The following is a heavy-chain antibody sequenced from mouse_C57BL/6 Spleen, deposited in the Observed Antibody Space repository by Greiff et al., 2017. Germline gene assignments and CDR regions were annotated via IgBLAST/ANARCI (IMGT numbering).Heavy chain of an antibody. CDR3: ASLGDY. Sequence: EVQVVESGGDLVKPGGSLKLSCAASGFTFSSYGMSWVRQTPDKRLEWVATISSGGSYTNYPDSVKGRFTISRDNAKNTLYLQMSSLKSEDTAMYYCASLGDYWGQGTTLTVSS. V-gene: IGHV5-6*01. CDR1: GFTFSSYG. CDR2: ISSGGSYT. J-gene: IGHJ2*01. D-gene: IGHD4-1*01.